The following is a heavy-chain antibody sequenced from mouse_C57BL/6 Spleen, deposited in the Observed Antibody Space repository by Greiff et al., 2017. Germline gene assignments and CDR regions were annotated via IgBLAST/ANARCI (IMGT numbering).Heavy chain of an antibody. CDR2: IDPSDSYT. V-gene: IGHV1-50*01. D-gene: IGHD2-4*01. Sequence: QQSGPGLEWIGEIDPSDSYTNYNQKFKGKATLTVDTSSSTAYMQLSSLTSEDSAVYYCARGGDYGGAYWGQGTLVTVSA. CDR3: ARGGDYGGAY. J-gene: IGHJ3*01.